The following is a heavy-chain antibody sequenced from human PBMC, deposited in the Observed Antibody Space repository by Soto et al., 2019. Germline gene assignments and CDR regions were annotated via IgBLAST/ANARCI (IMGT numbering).Heavy chain of an antibody. Sequence: EVQLVESGGGLVQPGGSPKLSCAASGFTFSDSAMHWVRHASGKGLEWVGRIRSKGNNYATTYAASLKCRFTISRDDSKNTAYLQMNRLKAEYTAVYYCIRFSRSLSWYFDPWGRGTLVTVSS. CDR1: GFTFSDSA. V-gene: IGHV3-73*02. CDR3: IRFSRSLSWYFDP. CDR2: IRSKGNNYAT. D-gene: IGHD3-16*02. J-gene: IGHJ2*01.